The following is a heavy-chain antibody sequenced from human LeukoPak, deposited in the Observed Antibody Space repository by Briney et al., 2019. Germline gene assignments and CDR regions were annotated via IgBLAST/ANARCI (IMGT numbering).Heavy chain of an antibody. Sequence: ASVKVSCKASGYTFTSYDINWVRQATGQGLEWMGWMNPNSGNTGYAQKFQGRVTMTRNTSISTAYMELSSLRSEDTAVYYCARLGYSIYFARLNEEFDPWGQGTLVTVSS. CDR3: ARLGYSIYFARLNEEFDP. CDR1: GYTFTSYD. J-gene: IGHJ5*02. CDR2: MNPNSGNT. D-gene: IGHD4-11*01. V-gene: IGHV1-8*01.